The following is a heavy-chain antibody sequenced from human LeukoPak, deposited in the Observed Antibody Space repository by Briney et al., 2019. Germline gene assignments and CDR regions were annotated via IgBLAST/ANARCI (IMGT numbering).Heavy chain of an antibody. CDR2: INPNTGVT. V-gene: IGHV1-2*06. Sequence: ASVKVSCKASGYTFSGHYLRWVRQAPGQGLEWMGRINPNTGVTQYTENFQGRVTMTGDTSISTAYMELSSLRSEDTAVYYCARGGLAAAGNPFDYWGQGTLVTVSS. CDR1: GYTFSGHY. J-gene: IGHJ4*02. D-gene: IGHD6-13*01. CDR3: ARGGLAAAGNPFDY.